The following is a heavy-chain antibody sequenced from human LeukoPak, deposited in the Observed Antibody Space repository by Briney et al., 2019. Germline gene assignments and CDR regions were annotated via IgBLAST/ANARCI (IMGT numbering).Heavy chain of an antibody. CDR1: GFTFSDYY. V-gene: IGHV3-7*01. J-gene: IGHJ4*02. CDR3: AREVTAVAAFRVTRHQGFDY. CDR2: IKQDGSER. Sequence: GGSLRLSCAASGFTFSDYYMSWIRQAPGKGLEWVANIKQDGSERYYVDSVKGRFTISRDNAKNSLYLQMNSLRAEDTAVYYCAREVTAVAAFRVTRHQGFDYWGQGTLVTVSS. D-gene: IGHD6-19*01.